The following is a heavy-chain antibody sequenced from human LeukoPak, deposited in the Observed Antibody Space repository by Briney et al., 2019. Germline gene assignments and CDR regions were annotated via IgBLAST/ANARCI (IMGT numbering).Heavy chain of an antibody. CDR1: GYTFTGHY. Sequence: GASVKVSCKASGYTFTGHYMHWVRQAPGQGLEWMGWINPNNGGTNYAQKFQGRATMTRDTSISTAYMELSRLRSDDTAVYYCARGYALYSGRYIDFDYWGQGTLVTVSS. CDR3: ARGYALYSGRYIDFDY. V-gene: IGHV1-2*02. CDR2: INPNNGGT. D-gene: IGHD1-26*01. J-gene: IGHJ4*02.